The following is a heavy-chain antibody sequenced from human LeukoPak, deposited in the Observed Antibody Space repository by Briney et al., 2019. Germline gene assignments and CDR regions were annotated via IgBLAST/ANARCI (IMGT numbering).Heavy chain of an antibody. Sequence: GGSLRLSCAASGFTFSSYGMHWVRQAPGKGLEWVAVISYDGSNKYYEDSVKGRFTISRDNSKNTLYLQMNSLRAEDTAAYYCAKDWQLVDYWGQGTLVTVSS. CDR2: ISYDGSNK. D-gene: IGHD1-1*01. J-gene: IGHJ4*02. CDR3: AKDWQLVDY. V-gene: IGHV3-30*18. CDR1: GFTFSSYG.